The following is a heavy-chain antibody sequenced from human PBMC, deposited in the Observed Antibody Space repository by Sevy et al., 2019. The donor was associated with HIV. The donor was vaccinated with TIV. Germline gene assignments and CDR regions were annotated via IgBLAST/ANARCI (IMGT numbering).Heavy chain of an antibody. CDR1: GHTFTGYY. J-gene: IGHJ4*02. CDR3: TRSGYYYGFDY. D-gene: IGHD3-22*01. Sequence: ASVKVSCKASGHTFTGYYIHWVRQAPGQGLEWMGLINANSGGTNYAQKFQDRVTMTSDTSISTVYMDLSRLRSDDTAVYFCTRSGYYYGFDYWGQGTLVTVSS. V-gene: IGHV1-2*02. CDR2: INANSGGT.